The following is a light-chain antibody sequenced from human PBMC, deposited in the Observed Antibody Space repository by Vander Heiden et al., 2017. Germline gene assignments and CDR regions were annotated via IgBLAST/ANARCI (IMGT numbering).Light chain of an antibody. CDR2: QVS. CDR1: QSLLNSDGNTY. J-gene: IGKJ1*01. CDR3: LQYTQWPQT. Sequence: DIVMTQSPLSLPVTLGQPASISCRSSQSLLNSDGNTYFYWFHQRPGQSPRRLIYQVSNRDSGVPDRFSGSGSGTDFTLEISRVEAEDVGVYYCLQYTQWPQTFGQGTKVEIK. V-gene: IGKV2-30*01.